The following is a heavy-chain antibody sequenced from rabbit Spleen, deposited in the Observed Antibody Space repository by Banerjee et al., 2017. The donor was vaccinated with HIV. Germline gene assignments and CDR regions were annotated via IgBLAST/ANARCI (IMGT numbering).Heavy chain of an antibody. V-gene: IGHV1S43*01. CDR3: ARDLAGYTTYGYVYFNL. CDR2: IYTRDGST. D-gene: IGHD7-1*01. CDR1: GFSLSSGHY. J-gene: IGHJ4*01. Sequence: QSLEESGGGLVQPEGSLTLTCKASGFSLSSGHYMYWVRQAPGKGLKLIAWIYTRDGSTYYASWVNGRFTISRSTSLNTVDLKMTSLTAADTATYFCARDLAGYTTYGYVYFNLWGQGTLVTVS.